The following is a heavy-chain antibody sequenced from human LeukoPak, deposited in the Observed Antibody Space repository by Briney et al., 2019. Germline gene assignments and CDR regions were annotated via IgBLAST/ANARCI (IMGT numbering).Heavy chain of an antibody. D-gene: IGHD3-10*01. CDR2: IYHGGSF. J-gene: IGHJ4*02. V-gene: IGHV4-38-2*02. CDR3: ARIVYYHGSGSFHKFDY. Sequence: SETLSLTCNVSGYSISSGYYWGWIRQPPGQGLEWIATIYHGGSFYYNPSLMSRVRISLDTSKNQFSLRLGSVTAADTAVYYCARIVYYHGSGSFHKFDYWGQGTLVTVSS. CDR1: GYSISSGYY.